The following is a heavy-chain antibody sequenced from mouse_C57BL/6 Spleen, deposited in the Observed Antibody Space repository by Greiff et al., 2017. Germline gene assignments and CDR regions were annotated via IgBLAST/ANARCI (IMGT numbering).Heavy chain of an antibody. J-gene: IGHJ3*01. D-gene: IGHD2-4*01. V-gene: IGHV5-17*01. CDR2: ISSGSSTI. CDR1: GFTFSDYG. CDR3: ARSSIYYDYDGWFAY. Sequence: EVKLQESGGGLVKPGGSLKLSCAASGFTFSDYGMHWVRQAPEKGLEWVAYISSGSSTIYYADTVKGRFTISRDNAKNTLFLQMTSLRSEDTAMYYCARSSIYYDYDGWFAYWGQGTLVTVSA.